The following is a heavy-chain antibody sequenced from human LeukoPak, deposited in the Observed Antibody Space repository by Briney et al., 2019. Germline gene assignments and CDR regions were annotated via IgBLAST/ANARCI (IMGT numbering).Heavy chain of an antibody. J-gene: IGHJ4*02. D-gene: IGHD3-10*01. V-gene: IGHV3-9*01. CDR3: AKDGAKSGGYYFDY. CDR2: ISWNSGSI. Sequence: GRSLRLSCAASGFTFDDYAMHWVRQAPGKGLEWVSGISWNSGSIGYADSVKGRFTISRDNAKNSLYLQMNSLRAEDTALYYCAKDGAKSGGYYFDYWGQGTLVTVSS. CDR1: GFTFDDYA.